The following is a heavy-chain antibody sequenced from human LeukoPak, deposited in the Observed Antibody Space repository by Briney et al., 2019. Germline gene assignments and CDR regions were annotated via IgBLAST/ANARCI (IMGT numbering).Heavy chain of an antibody. D-gene: IGHD6-13*01. CDR1: VGSFSGYY. CDR3: ARGLGGAAAIYYFDY. CDR2: INHSGST. J-gene: IGHJ4*02. Sequence: SETLSLTCVVYVGSFSGYYWSWIRQPPGKGLEWIGEINHSGSTNYNPSLKSRVTISVHTSKNQFPLKLSSVTAADTAVYYCARGLGGAAAIYYFDYWGQGTLVTVSS. V-gene: IGHV4-34*01.